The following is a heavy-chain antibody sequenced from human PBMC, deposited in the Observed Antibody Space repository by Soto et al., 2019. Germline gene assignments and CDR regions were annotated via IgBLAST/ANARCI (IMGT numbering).Heavy chain of an antibody. J-gene: IGHJ4*02. CDR2: IHPNSGDT. CDR3: ARAGLTTLELATTY. Sequence: ASVKVSCTASRSTFTEYPMHWGRKSPGQGLEWMGWIHPNSGDTKFPQNFHGRVIMTRDTSISTASMELSGLTPDDPAVYYCARAGLTTLELATTYWGQGTLVTVSS. D-gene: IGHD1-1*01. CDR1: RSTFTEYP. V-gene: IGHV1-2*02.